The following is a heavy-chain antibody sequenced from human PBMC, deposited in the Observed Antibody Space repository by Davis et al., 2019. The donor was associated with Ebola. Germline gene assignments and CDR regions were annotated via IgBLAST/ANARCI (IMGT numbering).Heavy chain of an antibody. J-gene: IGHJ5*02. CDR2: IRSKANSYAT. Sequence: GESLKISCAASGFTFSGSAMHWVRQASGKGLEWVGRIRSKANSYATAYAASVKGRFTISRDDSKNTAYLQMNSLKTEDTAVYYCTTADYSNLPKGFDPWGQGTLVTVSS. CDR1: GFTFSGSA. CDR3: TTADYSNLPKGFDP. D-gene: IGHD4-11*01. V-gene: IGHV3-73*01.